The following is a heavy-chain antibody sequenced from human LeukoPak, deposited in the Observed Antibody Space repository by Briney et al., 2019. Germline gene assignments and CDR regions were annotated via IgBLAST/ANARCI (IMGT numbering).Heavy chain of an antibody. Sequence: GGSLRLSCAASGFTFDDYAMHWVRQAPGKGLEWVSGISWNSGSIGYADSVKGRFTISRGNAKNSLYLQMNSLRAEDTALYYCAKATSDYWGQGTLVTVSS. CDR2: ISWNSGSI. J-gene: IGHJ4*02. V-gene: IGHV3-9*01. CDR1: GFTFDDYA. CDR3: AKATSDY.